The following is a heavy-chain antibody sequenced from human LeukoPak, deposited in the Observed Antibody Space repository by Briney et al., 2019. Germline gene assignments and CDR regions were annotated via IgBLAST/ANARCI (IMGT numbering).Heavy chain of an antibody. CDR3: AKETYYYGSGSYYNSVFDY. J-gene: IGHJ4*02. Sequence: GGSLRLSCAASGFTFSSYAMSWVRQAPGKGLEWVSAISGSGGSTYYADSVKGRFTISRDNSKNTLYLQMNSLRAVDTAVYYCAKETYYYGSGSYYNSVFDYWGQGTLVTVSS. V-gene: IGHV3-23*01. CDR2: ISGSGGST. CDR1: GFTFSSYA. D-gene: IGHD3-10*01.